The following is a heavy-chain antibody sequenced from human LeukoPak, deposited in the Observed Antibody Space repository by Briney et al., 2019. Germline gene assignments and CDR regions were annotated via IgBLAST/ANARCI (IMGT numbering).Heavy chain of an antibody. V-gene: IGHV5-51*01. CDR3: ARHDNQLEAGY. CDR1: GYSFSTYW. D-gene: IGHD1-1*01. J-gene: IGHJ4*02. Sequence: GESLKISCQGSGYSFSTYWITWVRQMPGKGLEWMGIIYPGDSDTRYSPSFQGQVTISADKSISTAYLQWSSLKASDTAMYYCARHDNQLEAGYWGQGTLVTVSS. CDR2: IYPGDSDT.